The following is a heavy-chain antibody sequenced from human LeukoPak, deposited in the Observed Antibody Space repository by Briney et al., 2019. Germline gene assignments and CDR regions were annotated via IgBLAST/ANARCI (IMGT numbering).Heavy chain of an antibody. CDR1: GFTFSNYW. V-gene: IGHV3-74*01. J-gene: IGHJ4*02. CDR3: ARELPFDY. D-gene: IGHD2-15*01. CDR2: IKSDGSRT. Sequence: GGSLRLSCAASGFTFSNYWMHWVRQAPGKVLGWVSRIKSDGSRTDYADSVKGRFTISRDNAKNTLYLQMNCLRAEDTAVYYCARELPFDYWGQGTLVTVSS.